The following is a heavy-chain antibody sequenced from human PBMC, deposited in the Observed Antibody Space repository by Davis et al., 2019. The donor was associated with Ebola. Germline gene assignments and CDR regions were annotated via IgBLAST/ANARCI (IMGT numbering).Heavy chain of an antibody. Sequence: MPSETLSLTCTVSGGSISSYYWSWIRQPPGKGLEWIGDIYYSGSTYYNPSLKSRFTISVDSSKNQFSLKLSSVTAADTAVYYCARANWNDWFDPWGQGTLVTVSS. CDR2: IYYSGST. J-gene: IGHJ5*02. CDR3: ARANWNDWFDP. CDR1: GGSISSYY. V-gene: IGHV4-59*01. D-gene: IGHD1-1*01.